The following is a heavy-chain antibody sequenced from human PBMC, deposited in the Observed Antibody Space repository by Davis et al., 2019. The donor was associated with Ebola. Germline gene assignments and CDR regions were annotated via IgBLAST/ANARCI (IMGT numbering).Heavy chain of an antibody. CDR1: GFSLSTSGMC. CDR3: ARMIRYYDILTGYYGAYYYYGMDV. J-gene: IGHJ6*02. D-gene: IGHD3-9*01. V-gene: IGHV2-70*11. CDR2: IDWDDDK. Sequence: SGPTLAKPTQTLTLTCTFSGFSLSTSGMCVSWIRQPPGKALEWLARIDWDDDKYYSTYLKTRLTISKDTSKNQVVLIMTNMDPVDTATYYCARMIRYYDILTGYYGAYYYYGMDVWGQGTTVTVSS.